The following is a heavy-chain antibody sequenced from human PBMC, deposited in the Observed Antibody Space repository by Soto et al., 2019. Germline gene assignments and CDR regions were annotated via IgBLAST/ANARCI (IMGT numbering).Heavy chain of an antibody. Sequence: SETLSLTCAVYGGSFSGYYWSWIRQPPGKGLEWIGEINHSGSTNYNPSLKSRVTISVDTSKNQFSLKLSSVTAADTAVYYCARATFLEWLSHLNQDRFDSRGQRTFVLVSS. V-gene: IGHV4-34*01. D-gene: IGHD3-3*01. J-gene: IGHJ5*01. CDR1: GGSFSGYY. CDR2: INHSGST. CDR3: ARATFLEWLSHLNQDRFDS.